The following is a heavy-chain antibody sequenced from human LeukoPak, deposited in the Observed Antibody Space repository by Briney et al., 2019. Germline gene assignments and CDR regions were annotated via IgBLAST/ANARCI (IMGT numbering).Heavy chain of an antibody. CDR2: IYSGGST. J-gene: IGHJ4*02. CDR3: AREIIAVARYYFDY. Sequence: GGSLRLSCAASGFTISSNYMSWVRQAPGKGLEWVSVIYSGGSTYYADSVKGRFTISRDNSKNTLYLQMNSLRAEDTAVYYCAREIIAVARYYFDYWGQGTLVTVSS. CDR1: GFTISSNY. V-gene: IGHV3-66*01. D-gene: IGHD6-19*01.